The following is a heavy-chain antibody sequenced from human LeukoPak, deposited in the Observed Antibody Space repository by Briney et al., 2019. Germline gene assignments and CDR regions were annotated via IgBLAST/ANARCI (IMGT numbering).Heavy chain of an antibody. CDR3: ARGNNPISSLDY. Sequence: SETLSLTCTVSGGSISSGDYYWTWIRQPAGKGLEWIGRIYTSGSTNYKPSLKSRITISVDTYKNQFFLKLSSVTAADTAVYYCARGNNPISSLDYWGQGTLVTVSS. D-gene: IGHD1/OR15-1a*01. CDR1: GGSISSGDYY. V-gene: IGHV4-61*02. J-gene: IGHJ4*02. CDR2: IYTSGST.